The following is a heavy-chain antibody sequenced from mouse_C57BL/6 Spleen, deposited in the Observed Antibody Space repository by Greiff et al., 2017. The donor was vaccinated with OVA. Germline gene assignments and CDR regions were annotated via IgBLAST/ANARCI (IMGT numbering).Heavy chain of an antibody. Sequence: VQLQQPGTELVKPGASVKLSCKASGYTFTSYWMHWVKQRPGQGLEWIGNINPSNGGTNYNEKFKSKATLTVDKYSSTAYMQLSSLTSEDSAVYYCARKEVYYGNYAWFAYWGQGTLVTVSA. CDR3: ARKEVYYGNYAWFAY. J-gene: IGHJ3*01. V-gene: IGHV1-53*01. CDR2: INPSNGGT. CDR1: GYTFTSYW. D-gene: IGHD2-1*01.